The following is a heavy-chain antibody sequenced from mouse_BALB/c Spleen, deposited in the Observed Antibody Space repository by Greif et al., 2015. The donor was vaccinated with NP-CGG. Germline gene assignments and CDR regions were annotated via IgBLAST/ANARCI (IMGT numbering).Heavy chain of an antibody. J-gene: IGHJ4*01. D-gene: IGHD2-14*01. Sequence: VQLVESGAELARPGASVKLSCKASGYTFTDYYINWVKQRTGQGLEWIGEIYPGSGNTYYNEKFKGKATLTADKSSSTAYMQLSSLTSEDSAVYFCARKGVRRAMDYWGQGTSVTVSS. CDR3: ARKGVRRAMDY. CDR1: GYTFTDYY. V-gene: IGHV1-77*01. CDR2: IYPGSGNT.